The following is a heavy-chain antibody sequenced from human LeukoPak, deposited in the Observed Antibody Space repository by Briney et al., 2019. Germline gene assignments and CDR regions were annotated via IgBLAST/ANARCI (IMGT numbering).Heavy chain of an antibody. D-gene: IGHD3-10*01. CDR1: GGSISSSSYY. CDR3: ARKVSGFGELLEYYFDY. Sequence: SETLSLTCTVSGGSISSSSYYWGWIRQPPGKGLEWIGSIYYSGSTYYNPSLKSRVTISVDTSKNQFSLKLSSVTAADTAVYYCARKVSGFGELLEYYFDYWGQGTLVTVSS. V-gene: IGHV4-39*07. J-gene: IGHJ4*02. CDR2: IYYSGST.